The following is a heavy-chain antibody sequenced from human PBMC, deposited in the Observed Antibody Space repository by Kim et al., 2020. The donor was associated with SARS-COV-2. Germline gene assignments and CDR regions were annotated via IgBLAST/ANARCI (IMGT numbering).Heavy chain of an antibody. CDR3: ARGPLIAAAGTAEYFQH. D-gene: IGHD6-13*01. V-gene: IGHV1-69*13. CDR1: GGTFSSYA. Sequence: SVKVSCKASGGTFSSYAISWVRQAPGQGLEWMGGIIPIFGTANYAQKFQGRVTITADESTSTAYMELSSLRSEDTAVYYCARGPLIAAAGTAEYFQHWGQGTLVTVSS. CDR2: IIPIFGTA. J-gene: IGHJ1*01.